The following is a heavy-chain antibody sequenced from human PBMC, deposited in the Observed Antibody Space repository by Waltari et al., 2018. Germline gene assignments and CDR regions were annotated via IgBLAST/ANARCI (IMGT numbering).Heavy chain of an antibody. Sequence: QVQLVQSGAEVKKPGSSVKVSCKASGGTFSSYAISWVRQAPGQGLEWMGGIIPIFGTANYAQKFQGRVTITADESTSTAYMELSSLRSEDTAMYYCARLHYFGSASYNDGIDIWGQGQWSPSL. CDR1: GGTFSSYA. CDR2: IIPIFGTA. J-gene: IGHJ3*02. CDR3: ARLHYFGSASYNDGIDI. V-gene: IGHV1-69*12. D-gene: IGHD3-10*01.